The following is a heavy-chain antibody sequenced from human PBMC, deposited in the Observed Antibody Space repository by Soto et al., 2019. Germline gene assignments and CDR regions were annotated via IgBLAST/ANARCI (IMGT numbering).Heavy chain of an antibody. CDR2: IYHAGNT. J-gene: IGHJ3*02. Sequence: QLQLQESGPGLVRPSETLSLTCTVSGGSISGTTYNWGWIRQPPGKGLEWIGNIYHAGNTHYNQYLKGRVTKSADTSKNQFSLKLSSVTAADTALYYCAKWGSAATIPDAFDIWGQGTMVTLSS. D-gene: IGHD5-12*01. CDR1: GGSISGTTYN. CDR3: AKWGSAATIPDAFDI. V-gene: IGHV4-39*01.